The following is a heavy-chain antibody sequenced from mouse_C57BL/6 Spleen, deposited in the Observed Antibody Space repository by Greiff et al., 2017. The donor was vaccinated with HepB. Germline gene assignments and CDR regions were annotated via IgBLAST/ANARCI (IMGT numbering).Heavy chain of an antibody. J-gene: IGHJ4*01. D-gene: IGHD1-1*01. CDR1: GYTFTGYW. V-gene: IGHV1-9*01. CDR3: AFITTVERAYYYAMDY. Sequence: QVHVKQSGAELMKPGASVKLSCKATGYTFTGYWIEWVKQRPGHGLEWIGEILPGSGSTNYNEKFKGKATFTADTSSNTAYMQLSSLTTEDSAIYYCAFITTVERAYYYAMDYWGQGTSVIVSS. CDR2: ILPGSGST.